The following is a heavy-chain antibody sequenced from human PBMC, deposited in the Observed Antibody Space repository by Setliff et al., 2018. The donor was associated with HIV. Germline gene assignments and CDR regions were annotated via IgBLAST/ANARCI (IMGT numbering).Heavy chain of an antibody. D-gene: IGHD3-10*01. V-gene: IGHV4-61*01. CDR1: XGSVSTGNYY. J-gene: IGHJ6*04. CDR2: IFYSGST. Sequence: PSETLSLTCTVSXGSVSTGNYYWNWIRLPPGKGLEWIGYIFYSGSTNYNPSLKSRXTISVDTSKNQFXLRLNSVTAADTAIYXCTRRGADSYYPRPLXVWGKGTXXXVSS. CDR3: TRRGADSYYPRPLXV.